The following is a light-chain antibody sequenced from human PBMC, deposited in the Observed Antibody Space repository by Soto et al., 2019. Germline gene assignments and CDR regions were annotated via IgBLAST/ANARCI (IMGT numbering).Light chain of an antibody. CDR1: SGYSNYK. CDR2: VGTGGIVG. V-gene: IGLV9-49*01. Sequence: QSVLTQPPSASASLGASVTLTCTLSSGYSNYKVDWYQQRPGKGPRFVMRVGTGGIVGSKGDGIPDRFSVLGSGLNRYLTIKNIKEEDESDYHCGADHGNGSNFVVFGGGTKLTVL. J-gene: IGLJ2*01. CDR3: GADHGNGSNFVV.